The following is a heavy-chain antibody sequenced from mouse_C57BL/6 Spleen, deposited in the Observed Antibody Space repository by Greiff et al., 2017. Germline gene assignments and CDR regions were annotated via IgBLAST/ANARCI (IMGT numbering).Heavy chain of an antibody. CDR1: GYTFTSYW. V-gene: IGHV1-69*01. J-gene: IGHJ4*01. CDR3: ARGPVVDYYAMDY. D-gene: IGHD1-1*01. CDR2: IDPSDSYT. Sequence: QVLLQQPGAELVMPGASVKLSCKASGYTFTSYWMHWVKQRPGQGLEWIGEIDPSDSYTNYNQKFKGKSTLTVDKSSSTAYMQLSSLTSDDSAVYYCARGPVVDYYAMDYWGQGTSVTVSS.